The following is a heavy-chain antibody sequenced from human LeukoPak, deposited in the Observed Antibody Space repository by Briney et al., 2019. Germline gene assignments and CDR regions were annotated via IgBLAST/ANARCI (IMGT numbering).Heavy chain of an antibody. V-gene: IGHV3-21*01. CDR3: ARSQGYSYGNHYYYKGMDV. Sequence: PGGSLRLSCAASGCTFSRYNISWVRQAPGKGLEWVSSISSGSTYIYYADSVKGRFTISRDNAKNSLYLQMNSLRAEDTAAYYCARSQGYSYGNHYYYKGMDVWGQGTTVTVSS. CDR2: ISSGSTYI. J-gene: IGHJ6*02. CDR1: GCTFSRYN. D-gene: IGHD5-18*01.